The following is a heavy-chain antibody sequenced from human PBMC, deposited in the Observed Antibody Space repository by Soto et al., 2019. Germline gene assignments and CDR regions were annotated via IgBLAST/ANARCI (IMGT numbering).Heavy chain of an antibody. Sequence: HPGGSLRLSCAASGFTFSSYAMSWVRQAPGKGLEWVSAISGSGGSTYYADSVKGRFTISRDNSKNTLYLQMNSLRAEDTAVYYCAKDLGITMPQTAANNWFDPWGQGTLVTVSS. CDR3: AKDLGITMPQTAANNWFDP. CDR1: GFTFSSYA. J-gene: IGHJ5*02. D-gene: IGHD3-10*01. CDR2: ISGSGGST. V-gene: IGHV3-23*01.